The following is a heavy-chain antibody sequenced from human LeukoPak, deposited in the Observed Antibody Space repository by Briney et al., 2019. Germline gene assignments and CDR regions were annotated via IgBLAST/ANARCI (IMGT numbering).Heavy chain of an antibody. D-gene: IGHD3-3*01. CDR2: IRSKAYGGTT. CDR3: TRGYDFWSF. J-gene: IGHJ4*02. Sequence: GRSLRLSCTASGFTFGDYAMSWVRQARGKGLEWVGFIRSKAYGGTTEYDGSVKGRFTNSRDDSKSITYLQMNSLKTEYTAVYYCTRGYDFWSFWGQGTLVTVSS. CDR1: GFTFGDYA. V-gene: IGHV3-49*04.